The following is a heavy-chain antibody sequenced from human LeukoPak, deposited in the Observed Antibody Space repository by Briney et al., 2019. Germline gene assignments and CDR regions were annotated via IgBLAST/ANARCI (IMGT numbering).Heavy chain of an antibody. CDR1: GYTFTGYY. D-gene: IGHD1-26*01. V-gene: IGHV1-2*06. CDR2: INPNSGGT. CDR3: ARVWGGTMRRFGY. J-gene: IGHJ4*02. Sequence: GASVKVSCKASGYTFTGYYMHWVRQAPGQGLEWMRRINPNSGGTNYAQKFQGRVTMTRDTSISTAYMELSRLRSDDTAVYYCARVWGGTMRRFGYWGQGTLVTVSS.